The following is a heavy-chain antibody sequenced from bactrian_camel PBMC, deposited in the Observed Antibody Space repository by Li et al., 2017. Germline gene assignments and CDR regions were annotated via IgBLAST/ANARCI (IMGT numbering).Heavy chain of an antibody. CDR3: VRDRETGGSWFWVGPDNK. V-gene: IGHV3S54*01. D-gene: IGHD6*01. Sequence: HVQLVESGGGSLQAGGSLRLSCVASGSGYRTNYMAWFRQAPGKEREGVAAVWAAAGNTYYADSVKGRFTISRDNARSTVTLQMNRLKPDDTAVYYCVRDRETGGSWFWVGPDNKWGQGTQVTVS. CDR1: GSGYRTNY. CDR2: VWAAAGNT. J-gene: IGHJ4*01.